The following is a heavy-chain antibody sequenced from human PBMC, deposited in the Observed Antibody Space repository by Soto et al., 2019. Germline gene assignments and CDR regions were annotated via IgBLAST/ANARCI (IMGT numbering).Heavy chain of an antibody. CDR3: ARSYSYGFGY. CDR1: GFVLSSYS. V-gene: IGHV3-48*01. CDR2: IGTGTRTR. Sequence: EVQLVESGGGLVQPGGSLRLSCAASGFVLSSYSMSWVRQAPGKGLEWVSYIGTGTRTRYYADSVKGRFTISRDKGKNSLFLQMNSLRAEDTALYYCARSYSYGFGYWGQGTLVTVSS. J-gene: IGHJ4*02. D-gene: IGHD5-18*01.